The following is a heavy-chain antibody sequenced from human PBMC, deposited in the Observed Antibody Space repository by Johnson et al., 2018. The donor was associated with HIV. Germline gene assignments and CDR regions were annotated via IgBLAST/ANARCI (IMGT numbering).Heavy chain of an antibody. Sequence: LVESGGGLVKPGGSLRLSCAASGFTFSDYYMSWIRQAPGKGLEWVSGINWNGGSTRYADSVKGRFTISRDNSKNTLYLQMNSLRAEDTAVYYCAKGGSSNDAFDIWGQGTMVTVSS. J-gene: IGHJ3*02. V-gene: IGHV3-23*04. D-gene: IGHD6-13*01. CDR2: INWNGGST. CDR3: AKGGSSNDAFDI. CDR1: GFTFSDYY.